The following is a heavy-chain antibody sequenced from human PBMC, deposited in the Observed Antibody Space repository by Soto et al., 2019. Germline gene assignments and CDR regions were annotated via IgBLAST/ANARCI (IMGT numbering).Heavy chain of an antibody. CDR3: ARSPWESSWRKWLLHYFDY. V-gene: IGHV3-23*01. Sequence: EVQLLESGGGLVQPGGSLRLSCAASGFTFSSYAMSWVRQAPGKGLEWVSALSGSGGSTYYADSVKGRFTISRDNSKNSLYLQMNSLRAEDTAVYYVARSPWESSWRKWLLHYFDYWGQGTLVTVSS. CDR1: GFTFSSYA. J-gene: IGHJ4*02. CDR2: LSGSGGST. D-gene: IGHD6-19*01.